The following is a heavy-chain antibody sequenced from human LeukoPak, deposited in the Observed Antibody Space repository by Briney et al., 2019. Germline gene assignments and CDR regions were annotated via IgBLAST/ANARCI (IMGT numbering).Heavy chain of an antibody. CDR1: GGSFSGYY. J-gene: IGHJ5*02. Sequence: PSETLSLTCAVYGGSFSGYYWSWIRQPPGKGLEWIGEINHSGSTNYNPSLKSRVTISVDTSKNQFSLKLSSVTAADTAVYYCARGRRSIIAVAGRQRYWFDPWGQGTLVTVSS. V-gene: IGHV4-34*01. CDR2: INHSGST. CDR3: ARGRRSIIAVAGRQRYWFDP. D-gene: IGHD6-19*01.